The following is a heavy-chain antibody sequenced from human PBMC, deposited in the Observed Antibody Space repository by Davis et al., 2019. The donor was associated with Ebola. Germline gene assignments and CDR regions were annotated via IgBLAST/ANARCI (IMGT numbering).Heavy chain of an antibody. V-gene: IGHV1-8*01. J-gene: IGHJ6*02. CDR2: MNPNSGNT. D-gene: IGHD1-14*01. Sequence: AASVKVFCKASGYAFTSYDINWVRQATGQGLEWMGWMNPNSGNTGYVERFQGRVTMSRNTSISTAYMELSSLRSEDTAVYYCARSGVRGYYNGMDVWGQGTTVTVSS. CDR1: GYAFTSYD. CDR3: ARSGVRGYYNGMDV.